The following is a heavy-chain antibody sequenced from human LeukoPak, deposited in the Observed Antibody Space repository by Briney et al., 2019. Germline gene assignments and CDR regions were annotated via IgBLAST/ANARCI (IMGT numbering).Heavy chain of an antibody. CDR3: ARDGYGDYPIDY. CDR2: INSDGRST. Sequence: PGGSLRLSCAASGFTFSGYWTHWVRQAPGKGLVWVSRINSDGRSTRYADSVKGRFSISRDNAKNTLYLEINSLRAEDTALYYCARDGYGDYPIDYWGQGTLATVSS. CDR1: GFTFSGYW. D-gene: IGHD4-17*01. V-gene: IGHV3-74*01. J-gene: IGHJ4*02.